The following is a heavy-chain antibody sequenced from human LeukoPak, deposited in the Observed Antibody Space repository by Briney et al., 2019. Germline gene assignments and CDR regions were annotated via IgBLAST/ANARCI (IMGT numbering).Heavy chain of an antibody. V-gene: IGHV3-30*02. D-gene: IGHD2-21*02. CDR1: GFTFSSYS. CDR2: IRYDTSDK. Sequence: QAGGSLRLSCAASGFTFSSYSMNWVRQAPGKGLERVAFIRYDTSDKFYSDSLKGRFTISRDNSKNTLYLQMNSLRPEDTAVYYCAKAGLRPYCGGDCYPNFYYYMDIWGKGTTVTISS. CDR3: AKAGLRPYCGGDCYPNFYYYMDI. J-gene: IGHJ6*03.